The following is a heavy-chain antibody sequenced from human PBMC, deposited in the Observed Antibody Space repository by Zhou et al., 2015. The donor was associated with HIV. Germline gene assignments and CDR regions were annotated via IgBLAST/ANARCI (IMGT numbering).Heavy chain of an antibody. CDR2: IIPIFGTA. D-gene: IGHD7-27*01. Sequence: LLQSGPEVRKPGSSVKVSCKASGGTFGNHGISWVRQAPGQGLEWMGGIIPIFGTANYAQKFQGRVTITADKSTSTAYMDLSSLRSEDTAVYYCAREGWGSWFFDLWGRGTLVSVSS. CDR1: GGTFGNHG. J-gene: IGHJ2*01. V-gene: IGHV1-69*06. CDR3: AREGWGSWFFDL.